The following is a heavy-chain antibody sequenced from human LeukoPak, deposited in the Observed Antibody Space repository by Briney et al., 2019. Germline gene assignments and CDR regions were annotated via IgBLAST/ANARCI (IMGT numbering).Heavy chain of an antibody. J-gene: IGHJ3*02. CDR3: AGTTVAGITFDI. D-gene: IGHD6-19*01. Sequence: PGGSLRLSCAASGFTFSSYSMNWVRQAPGKGLEWVSYISSSSSTIYYAGSVKGRFTISRDNAKNSLYLQMNSLRAEDTAVYYCAGTTVAGITFDIWGQGTMVTVSS. V-gene: IGHV3-48*01. CDR2: ISSSSSTI. CDR1: GFTFSSYS.